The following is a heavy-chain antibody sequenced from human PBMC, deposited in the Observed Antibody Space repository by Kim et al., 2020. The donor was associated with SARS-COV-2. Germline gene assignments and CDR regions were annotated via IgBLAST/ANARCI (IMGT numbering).Heavy chain of an antibody. V-gene: IGHV4-34*01. J-gene: IGHJ4*02. Sequence: SETLSLTCAVYGGSFSGYYWSWIRQPPGKGLEWIGEINHSGSTNYNPSLKSRVTISVDTSKNQFSLKLSSVTAADTAVYYCARGPNLYYYGSGRIRNFDYWGQGTLVTVSS. CDR2: INHSGST. D-gene: IGHD3-10*01. CDR1: GGSFSGYY. CDR3: ARGPNLYYYGSGRIRNFDY.